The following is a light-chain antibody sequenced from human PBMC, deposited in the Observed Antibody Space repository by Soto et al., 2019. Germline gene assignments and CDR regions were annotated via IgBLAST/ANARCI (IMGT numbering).Light chain of an antibody. Sequence: QSVLTQAPSISGAPGQSVTISCTGSSSNIGAGYDVHWFQQFPGTAPRLLIHGNNNRPSGVPDRFSGSESGTSASLAIAGLQAGDEAIYYCQSFDSDLSAFVFGTGTKVTVL. CDR3: QSFDSDLSAFV. CDR2: GNN. J-gene: IGLJ1*01. V-gene: IGLV1-40*01. CDR1: SSNIGAGYD.